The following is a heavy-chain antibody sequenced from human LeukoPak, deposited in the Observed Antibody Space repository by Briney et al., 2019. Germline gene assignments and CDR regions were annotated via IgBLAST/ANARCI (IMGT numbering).Heavy chain of an antibody. Sequence: GGSLRLSCAAAGFTFSNYAFHWVRQPPGKGLEWAAVISYEGSVTYYADSVKGRFTISRDNSKNTLDLQMNSLRVEDTAVYYCVRDRAPWGGALGGAKGMDVWGEGTTVTVSS. CDR2: ISYEGSVT. CDR3: VRDRAPWGGALGGAKGMDV. J-gene: IGHJ6*04. V-gene: IGHV3-30*04. CDR1: GFTFSNYA. D-gene: IGHD3-10*01.